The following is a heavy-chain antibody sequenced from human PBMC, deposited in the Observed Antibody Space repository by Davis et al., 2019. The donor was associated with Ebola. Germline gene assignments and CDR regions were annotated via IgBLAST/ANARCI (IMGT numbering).Heavy chain of an antibody. V-gene: IGHV3-23*01. Sequence: PGGSLRLSCAASGFIFSNFAMSWVRQAPGKGLEWVSAMSASGGHTYYADSVKGRFTISRDNSKNTLYLQVSSLRAEDTAVYYCACPGSHYGRDYWGQGTLVTVSS. J-gene: IGHJ4*02. CDR3: ACPGSHYGRDY. CDR1: GFIFSNFA. CDR2: MSASGGHT. D-gene: IGHD3-10*01.